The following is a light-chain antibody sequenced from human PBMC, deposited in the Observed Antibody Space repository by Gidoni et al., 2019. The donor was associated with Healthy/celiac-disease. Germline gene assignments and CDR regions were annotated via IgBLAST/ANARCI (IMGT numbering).Light chain of an antibody. CDR1: QSVSSY. Sequence: EIALTQSQATLSLSPGESATLSCRASQSVSSYLAWYQQKPGQAPRLLIYDASNRATGIPARFSGSGSGTDFTLTISSLEPEDFAVYYCQQRSNWPPITFGQGTRLEIK. J-gene: IGKJ5*01. CDR2: DAS. CDR3: QQRSNWPPIT. V-gene: IGKV3-11*01.